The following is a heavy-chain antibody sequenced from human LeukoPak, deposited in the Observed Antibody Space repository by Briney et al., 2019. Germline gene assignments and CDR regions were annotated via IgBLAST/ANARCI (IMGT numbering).Heavy chain of an antibody. D-gene: IGHD4-17*01. Sequence: SETLSLTCAVSGYSISSGYYWGWIRQPPGKGLEWIGYISHSGSTYYNPSLKSRVTISVDRSKNQFSLKLSSVTAADTAMYYCARGRDYGDYARFDPWGQGTLVTVSS. CDR1: GYSISSGYY. V-gene: IGHV4-38-2*01. J-gene: IGHJ5*02. CDR3: ARGRDYGDYARFDP. CDR2: ISHSGST.